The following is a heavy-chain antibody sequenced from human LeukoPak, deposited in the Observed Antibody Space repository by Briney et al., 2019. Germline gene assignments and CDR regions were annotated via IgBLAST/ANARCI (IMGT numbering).Heavy chain of an antibody. D-gene: IGHD3-10*01. CDR3: ARGREVRGVIRKTYFDY. V-gene: IGHV4-34*01. CDR2: INHSGST. J-gene: IGHJ4*02. CDR1: GGSFSGYY. Sequence: PSETLSLTCAVYGGSFSGYYWSWIRQPPGKGLEWIGEINHSGSTNYNPSLKSRVTISVGTSKNQFSLKLSSVTAADTAVYYCARGREVRGVIRKTYFDYWGQGTLVTVSS.